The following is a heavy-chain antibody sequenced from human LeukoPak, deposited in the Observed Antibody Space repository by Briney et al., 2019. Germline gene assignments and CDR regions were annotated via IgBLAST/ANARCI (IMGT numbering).Heavy chain of an antibody. CDR2: INPNSGGT. CDR1: GYTFTGYY. D-gene: IGHD3-10*01. Sequence: ASVKVSCKASGYTFTGYYMHWVRQAPGQGLEWMGRINPNSGGTNYAQKFQGRVTMTRDTSISTAYMELSKLRSDDTAVYYCARDLDYYGSGSYGDWGQGTLVTVSS. CDR3: ARDLDYYGSGSYGD. J-gene: IGHJ4*02. V-gene: IGHV1-2*06.